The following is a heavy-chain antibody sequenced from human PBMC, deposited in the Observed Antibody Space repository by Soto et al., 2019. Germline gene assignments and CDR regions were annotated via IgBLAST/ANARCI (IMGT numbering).Heavy chain of an antibody. V-gene: IGHV3-11*01. J-gene: IGHJ4*02. CDR1: GFTFSDSC. CDR2: ISGSGTTI. D-gene: IGHD3-10*01. CDR3: ASDPYYYSSAY. Sequence: GGSLRLSCAASGFTFSDSCMTWIRQPPGKGLEWLSYISGSGTTIHYADSVKGRFIVSRDNARNSLYLQMNSLRAEDTAFYYCASDPYYYSSAYWGQGTLVTVSS.